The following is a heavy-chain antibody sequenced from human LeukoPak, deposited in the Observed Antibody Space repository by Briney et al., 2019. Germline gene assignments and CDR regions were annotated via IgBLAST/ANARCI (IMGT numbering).Heavy chain of an antibody. Sequence: PGGSLRLSCAASGFTFSSYAMSWVRQAPGKGLEWVSAISGSGGSTYYADSVKGRFTISRDNSKNTLYLQMNSLRAEDTAVYYCAKGQIYYDSSGYFWTSGWGNDAFDIWGQGTMVTVSS. J-gene: IGHJ3*02. D-gene: IGHD3-22*01. CDR3: AKGQIYYDSSGYFWTSGWGNDAFDI. CDR2: ISGSGGST. CDR1: GFTFSSYA. V-gene: IGHV3-23*01.